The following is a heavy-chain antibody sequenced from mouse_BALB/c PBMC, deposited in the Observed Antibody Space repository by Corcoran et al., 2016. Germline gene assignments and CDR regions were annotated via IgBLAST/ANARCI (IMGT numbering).Heavy chain of an antibody. Sequence: QVTLKESGPGILQPSQTLSLTCSFSGFSLSTSGMVVSWIRQPSGKGLEWLAHIYWDDDKRYNPSLKSRLTISKDTSRNQVFLKITSVDTADTATYYCARSGYYGNYIFYYWGQGTTLTVSS. CDR2: IYWDDDK. CDR1: GFSLSTSGMV. CDR3: ARSGYYGNYIFYY. J-gene: IGHJ2*01. D-gene: IGHD2-1*01. V-gene: IGHV8-12*01.